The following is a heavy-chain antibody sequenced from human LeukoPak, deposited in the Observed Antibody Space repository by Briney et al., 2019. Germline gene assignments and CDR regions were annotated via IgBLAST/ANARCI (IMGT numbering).Heavy chain of an antibody. CDR1: GYTFTGYY. D-gene: IGHD5-18*01. Sequence: HAASVKVSCKASGYTFTGYYMHWVRQAPGQGLEWMGWINPNSGGTNYAQKFQGRVTMTRDTSISTAYMELSRLRSDDTAVYYCARVRRYSYGLGDYWGQGTLVTVSS. CDR2: INPNSGGT. CDR3: ARVRRYSYGLGDY. J-gene: IGHJ4*02. V-gene: IGHV1-2*02.